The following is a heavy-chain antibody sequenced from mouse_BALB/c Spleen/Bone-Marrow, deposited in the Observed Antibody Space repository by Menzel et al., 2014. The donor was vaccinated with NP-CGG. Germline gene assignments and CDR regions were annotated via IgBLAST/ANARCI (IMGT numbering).Heavy chain of an antibody. CDR2: IRNKANGYTT. Sequence: EVNVVESGGGLVQPGGSLSLSCATSGFTFTDYYMNWVRQPPGKALEWLGFIRNKANGYTTEYSASVKGRFTISRDNSQSILYLQMNTLRAEDSATYYCARDSRSTVSHFDYWGQGTTLTVSS. V-gene: IGHV7-3*02. CDR1: GFTFTDYY. CDR3: ARDSRSTVSHFDY. D-gene: IGHD1-1*01. J-gene: IGHJ2*01.